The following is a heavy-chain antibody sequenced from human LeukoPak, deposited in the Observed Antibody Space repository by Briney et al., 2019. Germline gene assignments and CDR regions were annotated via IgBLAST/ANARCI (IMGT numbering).Heavy chain of an antibody. D-gene: IGHD3-22*01. CDR2: INTNTGNP. CDR1: GYTFTSYA. J-gene: IGHJ4*02. Sequence: ASVKVSCKASGYTFTSYAMNWVRQAPGQGLEWMGWINTNTGNPTYAQGFTGRFVFSLDTSVSTAYLQISSLKAEDTAVYYCARGGPNDYYDSSRGFFDYWGQGTLVTVSS. V-gene: IGHV7-4-1*02. CDR3: ARGGPNDYYDSSRGFFDY.